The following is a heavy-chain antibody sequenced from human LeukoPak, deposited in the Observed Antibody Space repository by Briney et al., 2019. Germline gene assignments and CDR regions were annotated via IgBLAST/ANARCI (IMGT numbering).Heavy chain of an antibody. CDR2: MSPNSGDT. CDR1: GCTFTTHG. D-gene: IGHD7-27*01. CDR3: VRTPPNWGFDY. Sequence: ASVKVSCKASGCTFTTHGINWVRQATGQGLEWLGWMSPNSGDTGYAQKFQGRVTMTSDSSISTAYMELSSLRSEDTAIYYCVRTPPNWGFDYWGQGTLVTVSS. J-gene: IGHJ4*02. V-gene: IGHV1-8*01.